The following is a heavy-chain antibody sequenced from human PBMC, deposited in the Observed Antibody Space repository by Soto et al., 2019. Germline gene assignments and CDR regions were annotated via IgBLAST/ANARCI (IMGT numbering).Heavy chain of an antibody. CDR1: GGSISSYY. D-gene: IGHD3-10*01. J-gene: IGHJ5*02. CDR2: IYYSGST. CDR3: ARVRRLLWFGEYPNWFDP. Sequence: SETLSLTCTVSGGSISSYYWSWIRQPPGKGLEWIGYIYYSGSTNYNPSLKSRVTISVDTSKNQFSLKLSSVTAADTAVYYCARVRRLLWFGEYPNWFDPWGQGTLVTVSS. V-gene: IGHV4-59*01.